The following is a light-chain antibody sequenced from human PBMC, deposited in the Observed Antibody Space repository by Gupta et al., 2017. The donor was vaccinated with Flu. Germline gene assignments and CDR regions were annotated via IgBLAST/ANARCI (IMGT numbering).Light chain of an antibody. CDR1: QSIGVD. V-gene: IGKV3-15*01. Sequence: EVVMTQSPLILSVSPGEGVTLSCRASQSIGVDLAWYQQKHGQPPRPLIYDATFRASGVPSRFSDGGSETEFTLTINSRQPEDFAVYFCQQLNNWPFTFGQGTRLDIK. CDR3: QQLNNWPFT. J-gene: IGKJ5*01. CDR2: DAT.